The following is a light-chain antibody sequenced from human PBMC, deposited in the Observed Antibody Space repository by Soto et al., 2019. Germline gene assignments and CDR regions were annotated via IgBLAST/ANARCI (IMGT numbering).Light chain of an antibody. J-gene: IGKJ5*01. CDR1: ASLVHKNGETY. Sequence: ITLSLSPLSLPATPGEPASISCRSNASLVHKNGETYLVWYHQKPGQSPQLLIYEVSTRVSGVPDRFSGSGSGTDFTLEISRVETDDFGIYYCMQSTQRPPTFGQGTRLEIK. CDR2: EVS. V-gene: IGKV2D-29*02. CDR3: MQSTQRPPT.